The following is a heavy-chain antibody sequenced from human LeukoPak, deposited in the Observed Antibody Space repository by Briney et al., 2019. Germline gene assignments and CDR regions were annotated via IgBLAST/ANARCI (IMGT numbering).Heavy chain of an antibody. CDR2: ISYDGGNK. D-gene: IGHD3-10*01. CDR3: ARDYYYGSDY. Sequence: GRSLRLSCAASGISFSSYAMQWVRQAPGKGPEWVAVISYDGGNKFYADSVKGRFTISRDNSKNTLYLQMDSLRAEDTAVYYCARDYYYGSDYWGQGTLVTVSS. J-gene: IGHJ4*02. V-gene: IGHV3-30-3*01. CDR1: GISFSSYA.